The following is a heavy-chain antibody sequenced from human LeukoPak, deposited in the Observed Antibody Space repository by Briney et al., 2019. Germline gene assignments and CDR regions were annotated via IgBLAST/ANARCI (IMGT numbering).Heavy chain of an antibody. CDR1: GGSFSGYH. D-gene: IGHD3-10*01. V-gene: IGHV4-34*01. CDR3: ARGFRVWLPLDGSGSYRNLYYYYGMDV. CDR2: INPSGST. Sequence: SETLSLTCAVYGGSFSGYHWTWIRQSPGKGLEWIGDINPSGSTYYNPSLKSRLTISVDTSKNQFSLKLSSVTAADTAVYYCARGFRVWLPLDGSGSYRNLYYYYGMDVWGQGTTVTVSS. J-gene: IGHJ6*02.